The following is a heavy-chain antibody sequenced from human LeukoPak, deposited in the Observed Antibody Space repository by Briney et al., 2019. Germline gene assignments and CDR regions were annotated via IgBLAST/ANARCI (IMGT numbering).Heavy chain of an antibody. CDR3: TTVSNIAVAADFDY. V-gene: IGHV3-15*01. CDR1: GFSFCNAW. CDR2: IKSKTDGGTT. J-gene: IGHJ4*02. Sequence: SLRLSCAASGFSFCNAWMSWVRHAPGKGLDWVGRIKSKTDGGTTDYAAPVKGRFTISRDDSKNTLYVQMNSLKTEDTAVYYCTTVSNIAVAADFDYWGQGTLVTVSS. D-gene: IGHD6-19*01.